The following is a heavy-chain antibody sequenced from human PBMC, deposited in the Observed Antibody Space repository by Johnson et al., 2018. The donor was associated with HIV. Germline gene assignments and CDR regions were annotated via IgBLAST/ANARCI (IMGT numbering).Heavy chain of an antibody. CDR2: IKCDGSRR. D-gene: IGHD6-19*01. Sequence: VQLVESGGGLVQPGGSLRLSCAASGFSFSTYWIHWVRQGPGKGMVWVSRIKCDGSRRSYADFVKGRINISRDNAKNTMYLQMNSLSAEDTAVYYCARAVYSSTSSSAFDIWGQGTMVTVSS. V-gene: IGHV3-74*02. CDR3: ARAVYSSTSSSAFDI. CDR1: GFSFSTYW. J-gene: IGHJ3*02.